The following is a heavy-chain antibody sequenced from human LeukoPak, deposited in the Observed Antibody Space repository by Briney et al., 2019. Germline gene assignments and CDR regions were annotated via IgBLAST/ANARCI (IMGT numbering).Heavy chain of an antibody. CDR2: IKNDGSEE. CDR1: EFTVISAY. V-gene: IGHV3-7*01. D-gene: IGHD3-10*01. Sequence: GGSLRLSCEASEFTVISAYMNWVRQAPGKGLEGVANIKNDGSEEYYVDSVKGRFTISRDNARNSLFLQMNSLTVEDTAVYYCARAIRGSAVDTGDRWGQGTLVTVSS. CDR3: ARAIRGSAVDTGDR. J-gene: IGHJ4*02.